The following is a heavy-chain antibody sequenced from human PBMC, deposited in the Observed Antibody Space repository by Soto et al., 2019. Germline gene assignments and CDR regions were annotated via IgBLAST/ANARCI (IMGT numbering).Heavy chain of an antibody. CDR1: GGSFSGYY. CDR3: ARGSIYLVVAARPCWYFDL. D-gene: IGHD2-15*01. Sequence: SETLSLTCAVYGGSFSGYYWSWIRQPPGKGLEWIGEINHSGSTNYNPSLKSRVTISVDTSKNQFSLKLSSVTAADTAVYYCARGSIYLVVAARPCWYFDLWGRGTLVTVSS. V-gene: IGHV4-34*01. J-gene: IGHJ2*01. CDR2: INHSGST.